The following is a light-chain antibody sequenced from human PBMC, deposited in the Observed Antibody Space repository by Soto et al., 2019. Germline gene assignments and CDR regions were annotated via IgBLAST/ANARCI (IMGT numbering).Light chain of an antibody. CDR1: QSVSSK. J-gene: IGKJ5*01. V-gene: IGKV3-11*01. CDR2: DAS. CDR3: QKRSNWPRIT. Sequence: EIMLPQSPATVALSPGARATLSGRASQSVSSKLAWYQQKPGQAPRLLIYDASNRATGIPARFSGSGSGTDFTLTIRSLEPEDFALYYCQKRSNWPRITVGKGTRLEIK.